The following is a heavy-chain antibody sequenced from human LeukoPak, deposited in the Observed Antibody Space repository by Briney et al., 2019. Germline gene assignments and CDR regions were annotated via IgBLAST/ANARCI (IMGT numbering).Heavy chain of an antibody. Sequence: SETLSLTCAVYGGSFSDYYWSWIRQPPAKGLEWIGEINHSGRSKYSPSLESRVTISVDTSKNQFSLKLSSLTAADTAVYYCARVPDWTYVPDYWGQGTLVTVSS. CDR3: ARVPDWTYVPDY. CDR2: INHSGRS. J-gene: IGHJ4*02. V-gene: IGHV4-34*01. D-gene: IGHD3-16*01. CDR1: GGSFSDYY.